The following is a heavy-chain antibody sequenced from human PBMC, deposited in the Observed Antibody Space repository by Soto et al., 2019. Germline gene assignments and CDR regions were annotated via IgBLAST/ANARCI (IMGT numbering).Heavy chain of an antibody. CDR1: GFTFSSYG. CDR3: ARDIEGGSIGY. Sequence: QVQLVESGGGVVQPGRSLRLSCAASGFTFSSYGMHWVRQAPGKGLEWVAVIWYDGSNEYYADSVKGRFTISRDNSKNTLYLQMNSLRAEDTAVYYCARDIEGGSIGYWGQGTLVTVSS. D-gene: IGHD2-2*01. V-gene: IGHV3-33*01. J-gene: IGHJ4*02. CDR2: IWYDGSNE.